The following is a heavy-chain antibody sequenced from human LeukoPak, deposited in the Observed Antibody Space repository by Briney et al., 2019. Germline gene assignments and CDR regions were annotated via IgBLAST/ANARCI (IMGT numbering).Heavy chain of an antibody. CDR2: INPNRGST. J-gene: IGHJ4*02. CDR1: GYTFTSYY. D-gene: IGHD6-13*01. V-gene: IGHV1-46*01. Sequence: ASVKVSCKASGYTFTSYYMYWVRQAPGQGLEWMGIINPNRGSTSYAQKFQGRVTMTRDMSTSTVYMELSSLRSEDTAVYYCARGDSSSWYYFDYWGQGTLVTVSS. CDR3: ARGDSSSWYYFDY.